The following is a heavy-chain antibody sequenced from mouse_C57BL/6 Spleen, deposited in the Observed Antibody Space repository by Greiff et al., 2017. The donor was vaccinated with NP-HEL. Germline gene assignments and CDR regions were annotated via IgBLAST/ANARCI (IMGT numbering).Heavy chain of an antibody. J-gene: IGHJ1*03. CDR2: IYPGSGNT. V-gene: IGHV1-76*01. Sequence: VQLQQSGAELVRPGASVKLSCKASGYTFTDYYINWVKQRPGQGLEWIARIYPGSGNTYYNEKFKGKATLTAEKSSSTAYMQLSSLTSEDSAVYFCARDDYDKDFDVWGTGTTVTVSS. CDR3: ARDDYDKDFDV. D-gene: IGHD2-4*01. CDR1: GYTFTDYY.